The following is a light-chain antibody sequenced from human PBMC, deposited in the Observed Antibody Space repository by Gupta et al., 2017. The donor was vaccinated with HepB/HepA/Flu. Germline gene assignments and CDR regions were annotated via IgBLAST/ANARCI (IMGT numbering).Light chain of an antibody. CDR3: QQFYNFPLT. CDR2: SSS. V-gene: IGKV1-12*01. Sequence: DIQMTQSPSSVSASEGDRVTITCRASQDIRSRLAWYQQKPGKAPKLLIYSSSTLQTGVPLRFSGSGSGSDFTLTISSLQPEDFATYFCQQFYNFPLTFGGGTTVESK. J-gene: IGKJ4*01. CDR1: QDIRSR.